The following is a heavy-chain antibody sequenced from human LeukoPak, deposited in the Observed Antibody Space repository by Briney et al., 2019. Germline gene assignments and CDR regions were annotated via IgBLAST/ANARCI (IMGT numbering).Heavy chain of an antibody. V-gene: IGHV4-39*01. CDR1: GGSISSSSYY. D-gene: IGHD6-13*01. Sequence: SKTLSLTCTVSGGSISSSSYYWGWIRQPPGKGLEWIGSIYYSGSTYYNPSLKSRVTISVDTSKNQSSLKLSSVTAADTAVYYCARQVYGIAAAGAPGWFDPWGQGTLVTVSS. J-gene: IGHJ5*02. CDR3: ARQVYGIAAAGAPGWFDP. CDR2: IYYSGST.